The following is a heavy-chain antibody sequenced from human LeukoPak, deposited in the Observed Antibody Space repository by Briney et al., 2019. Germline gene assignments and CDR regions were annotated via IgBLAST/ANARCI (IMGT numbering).Heavy chain of an antibody. J-gene: IGHJ6*02. CDR2: INPSGGST. V-gene: IGHV1-46*01. Sequence: GASVKVSCKASGYIFTSYYIHWVRQAPGQGLEWMGIINPSGGSTSYAQKFQGRVTMTRDTSTSTVYMELSSLTSEDTAVYYRARDAYFPGSVIRGVIGMDVWGHGTTVTVSS. CDR3: ARDAYFPGSVIRGVIGMDV. CDR1: GYIFTSYY. D-gene: IGHD3-10*01.